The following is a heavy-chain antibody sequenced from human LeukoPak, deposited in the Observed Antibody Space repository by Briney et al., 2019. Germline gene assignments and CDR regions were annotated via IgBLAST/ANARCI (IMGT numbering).Heavy chain of an antibody. D-gene: IGHD2-15*01. Sequence: SETLSPTCTVSGGSISSYYWSWIRQPPGKGLEWIGYIYYSGSTNYNPSLKSRVTISVDTSKNQFSLKLSSVTAADTAVYYCACGSSGVVAADYYGMDVWGQGTTVTVSS. V-gene: IGHV4-59*12. CDR1: GGSISSYY. CDR2: IYYSGST. CDR3: ACGSSGVVAADYYGMDV. J-gene: IGHJ6*02.